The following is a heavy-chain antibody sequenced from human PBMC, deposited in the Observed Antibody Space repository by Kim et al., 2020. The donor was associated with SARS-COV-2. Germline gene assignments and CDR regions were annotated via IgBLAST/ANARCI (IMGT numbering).Heavy chain of an antibody. Sequence: GGSLRLSCAASGFTFSDYYMSWIRQAPGKGLEWVSYISSSSSYTNYADSVKGRFTISRDNAKNSLYLQMNSLRAEDTAVYYCARDNLDDGKDGLFDYWGQGTLVTVSS. J-gene: IGHJ4*02. V-gene: IGHV3-11*05. CDR3: ARDNLDDGKDGLFDY. D-gene: IGHD1-1*01. CDR1: GFTFSDYY. CDR2: ISSSSSYT.